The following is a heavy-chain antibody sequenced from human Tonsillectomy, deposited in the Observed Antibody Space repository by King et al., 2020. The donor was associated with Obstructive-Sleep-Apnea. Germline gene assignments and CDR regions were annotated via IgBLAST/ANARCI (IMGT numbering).Heavy chain of an antibody. CDR1: GFTFSTSA. CDR3: ARNYDFWSGYYQLPCY. J-gene: IGHJ4*02. CDR2: ISYDGSNK. V-gene: IGHV3-30*04. Sequence: VQLVESGGGVVQPGRSLRLSCAASGFTFSTSAMHWVRQAPGKGLEWVAGISYDGSNKYYADSVKGRFTISIDNSKNTLYLQMNSLRAGDTAMYYCARNYDFWSGYYQLPCYWGQGTLVTVSS. D-gene: IGHD3-3*01.